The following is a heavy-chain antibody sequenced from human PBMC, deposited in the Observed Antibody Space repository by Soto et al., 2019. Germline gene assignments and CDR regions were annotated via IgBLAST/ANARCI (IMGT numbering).Heavy chain of an antibody. D-gene: IGHD3-22*01. CDR1: GFTFSSYS. CDR3: ARVPQYYDSSGYGY. CDR2: ISSSSSTI. Sequence: EVQLVESGGGLVQPGGSLRLSCAASGFTFSSYSMNWVRQAPGKGLEWVSYISSSSSTIYYADSVKGRFTISRDNDKNSLYLQMNSLRDEDTAVYYCARVPQYYDSSGYGYWGQGTLVTVSS. V-gene: IGHV3-48*02. J-gene: IGHJ4*02.